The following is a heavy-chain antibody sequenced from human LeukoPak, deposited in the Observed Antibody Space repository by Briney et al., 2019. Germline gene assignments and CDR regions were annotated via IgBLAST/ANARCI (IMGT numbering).Heavy chain of an antibody. Sequence: GGSLRLSCAASGFTFSSYAMSWVRQAPGKGLEWVSAISGSGGSTYYADSVNGRFTMSRDNTKNTLYLQMNSLRAEDTAVYYCAKVDYYDSSGYYYNYFDYWGQGTLVTVSS. J-gene: IGHJ4*02. V-gene: IGHV3-23*01. CDR2: ISGSGGST. D-gene: IGHD3-22*01. CDR3: AKVDYYDSSGYYYNYFDY. CDR1: GFTFSSYA.